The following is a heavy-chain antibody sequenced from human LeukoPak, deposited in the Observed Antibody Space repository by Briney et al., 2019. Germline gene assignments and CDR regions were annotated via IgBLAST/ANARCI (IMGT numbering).Heavy chain of an antibody. D-gene: IGHD1-14*01. CDR2: INQGGSDK. CDR3: MRDRSRAEDD. CDR1: GFTFSGHW. V-gene: IGHV3-7*01. J-gene: IGHJ4*02. Sequence: PGGSLRLSCAASGFTFSGHWMSWVRQAPGKGLEWVANINQGGSDKYYVDSVKGRFTISRDNANNLLYLQMNSLRGEDTAVYYCMRDRSRAEDDWGQGTLVTVSS.